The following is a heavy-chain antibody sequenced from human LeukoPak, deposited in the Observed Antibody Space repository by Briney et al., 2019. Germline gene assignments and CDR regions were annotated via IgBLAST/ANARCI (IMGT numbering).Heavy chain of an antibody. Sequence: GGSLRLSCVASGFSFSSYGMNWVRQAPGKGLEWVSYIGSSATTIYYADSMKGRFTVSRDNARNSLYLQMNSLRDEDTAVYYCARDGDMGYCSGGSCYNYWGQGTLVTVSS. CDR1: GFSFSSYG. J-gene: IGHJ4*02. CDR2: IGSSATTI. CDR3: ARDGDMGYCSGGSCYNY. V-gene: IGHV3-48*02. D-gene: IGHD2-15*01.